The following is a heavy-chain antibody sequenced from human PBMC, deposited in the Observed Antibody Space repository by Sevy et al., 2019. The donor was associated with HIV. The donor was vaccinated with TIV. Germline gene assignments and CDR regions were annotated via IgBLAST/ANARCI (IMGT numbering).Heavy chain of an antibody. CDR2: ISYTGST. Sequence: SETLSLTCTVSGVSISGGAYYWGWIRQPPGKGLEWVGSISYTGSTYYNPSLKSRVTISVDTSKNQFSLKLTSVTAADTAVNYCARRGDNNWFDPWGQGTVVTVSS. D-gene: IGHD2-15*01. CDR1: GVSISGGAYY. J-gene: IGHJ5*02. V-gene: IGHV4-39*01. CDR3: ARRGDNNWFDP.